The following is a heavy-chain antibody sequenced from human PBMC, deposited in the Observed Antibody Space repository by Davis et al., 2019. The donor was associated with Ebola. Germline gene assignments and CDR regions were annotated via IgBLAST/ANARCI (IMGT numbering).Heavy chain of an antibody. V-gene: IGHV3-15*01. CDR1: GFTFSNAW. J-gene: IGHJ4*02. CDR3: TRRAIVLEPAALES. D-gene: IGHD2-2*01. CDR2: IKSKTDGGTT. Sequence: PGGSLRLSCAASGFTFSNAWMSWVRQAPGKGLEWVGRIKSKTDGGTTDYAAPVKGRFTISRDDSKNTLYLQMNSLKTEDTAVYYCTRRAIVLEPAALESWGQGTLVTVSS.